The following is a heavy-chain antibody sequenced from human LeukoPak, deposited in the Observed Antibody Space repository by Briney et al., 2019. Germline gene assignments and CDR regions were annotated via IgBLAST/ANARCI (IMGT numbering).Heavy chain of an antibody. CDR2: IRYDGSNK. Sequence: PGGSLRLSCAASGFTFSSYGMHWVRQAPGKGLEWVAFIRYDGSNKYYADSVKGRFTISRDNSKNTLYLQMNSQRAEDVAVYYWAKGPYGDYPFDYWGQGALVTVSS. J-gene: IGHJ4*02. CDR3: AKGPYGDYPFDY. D-gene: IGHD4-17*01. CDR1: GFTFSSYG. V-gene: IGHV3-30*02.